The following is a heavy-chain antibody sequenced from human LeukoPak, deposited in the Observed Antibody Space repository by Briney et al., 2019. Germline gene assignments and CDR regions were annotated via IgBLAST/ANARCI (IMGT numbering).Heavy chain of an antibody. CDR1: GFTFSSYS. D-gene: IGHD6-19*01. CDR2: ISSSSSYI. J-gene: IGHJ6*02. Sequence: SGGSLRLSCAASGFTFSSYSMNWVRQAPGKGLEWVSSISSSSSYIYYADSVKGRFTTSRDNAKNSLYLQMNSLRAEDTAVYYCARDGQWLVLGGYYYYGMDVWGQGTTVTVSS. CDR3: ARDGQWLVLGGYYYYGMDV. V-gene: IGHV3-21*01.